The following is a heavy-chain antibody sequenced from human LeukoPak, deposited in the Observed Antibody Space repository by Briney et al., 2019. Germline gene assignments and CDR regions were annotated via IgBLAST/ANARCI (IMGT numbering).Heavy chain of an antibody. J-gene: IGHJ4*02. V-gene: IGHV1-46*01. Sequence: GASVKVSCKASGYIFTSFYIHWVRQAPGQGLEYMGVINPSGGHTTYAQKFQGRVTMTRNTSTSTIYMHLSSLRSEDTALYYCARDLVSSSTTFDSWGRGILVAVSS. CDR2: INPSGGHT. D-gene: IGHD1-26*01. CDR3: ARDLVSSSTTFDS. CDR1: GYIFTSFY.